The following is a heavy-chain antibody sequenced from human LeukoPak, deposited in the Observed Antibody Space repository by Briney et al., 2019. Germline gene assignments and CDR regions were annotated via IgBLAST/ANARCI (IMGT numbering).Heavy chain of an antibody. CDR3: ARRRTRNHPYGSGSYSGYFDL. Sequence: SETLSLTCTVSGGSISSYYWSWIRQPPGKGLEWIGYIYYSGSTNYNPSLKSRVTISVDTSKNQFSLKLSSVTAADTAVYYCARRRTRNHPYGSGSYSGYFDLWGRGTLVTVSS. CDR2: IYYSGST. D-gene: IGHD3-10*01. CDR1: GGSISSYY. V-gene: IGHV4-59*12. J-gene: IGHJ2*01.